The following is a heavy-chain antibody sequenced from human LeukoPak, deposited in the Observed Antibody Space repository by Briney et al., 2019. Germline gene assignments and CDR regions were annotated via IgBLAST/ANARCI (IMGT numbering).Heavy chain of an antibody. Sequence: SVKVSCKASGGTFSSYAISWVRQAPGQGLEWMGGIIPIFGTANHAQKFQGRVTITTDESTSTAYMELSSLRSEDTAVYYCARDVDTAMFYNWFDPWGQGTLVTVSS. D-gene: IGHD5-18*01. CDR2: IIPIFGTA. J-gene: IGHJ5*02. CDR1: GGTFSSYA. V-gene: IGHV1-69*05. CDR3: ARDVDTAMFYNWFDP.